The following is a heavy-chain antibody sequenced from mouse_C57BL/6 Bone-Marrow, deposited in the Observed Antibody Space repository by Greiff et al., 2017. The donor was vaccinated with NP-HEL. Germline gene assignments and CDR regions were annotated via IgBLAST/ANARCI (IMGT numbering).Heavy chain of an antibody. D-gene: IGHD1-1*01. CDR3: ARNKDYGSSLNWYFDV. CDR2: IYPRDGST. V-gene: IGHV1-85*01. J-gene: IGHJ1*03. CDR1: GYTFTSYD. Sequence: QVQLQQSGPELVKPGASVKLSCKASGYTFTSYDINWVKQRPGQGLEWIGWIYPRDGSTKYNEKFKGKATLTVDTSSSTAYMELHSLTSEGSAVYFCARNKDYGSSLNWYFDVWGTGTTVTVSS.